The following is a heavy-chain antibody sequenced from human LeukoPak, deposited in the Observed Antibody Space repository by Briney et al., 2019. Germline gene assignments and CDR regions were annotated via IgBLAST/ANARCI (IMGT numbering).Heavy chain of an antibody. CDR1: GCSISGYY. V-gene: IGHV4-59*01. D-gene: IGHD3-10*01. CDR3: ARVGGTNYYYYGMDV. J-gene: IGHJ6*02. CDR2: IYDSGST. Sequence: SETLSLTCTVSGCSISGYYWSWIRQPPGKELQWIGYIYDSGSTNYNPSLKSRVTTSVDTSKNQFSLKLSSVTAADMAVYYCARVGGTNYYYYGMDVWGQGTTVTVSS.